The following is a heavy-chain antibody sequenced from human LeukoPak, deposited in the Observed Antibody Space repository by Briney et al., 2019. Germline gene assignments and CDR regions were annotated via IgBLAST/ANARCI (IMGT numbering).Heavy chain of an antibody. CDR3: ASTATNRIAVLDY. V-gene: IGHV4-38-2*01. CDR1: GYSISSGYY. CDR2: IYHSGST. Sequence: PSETLSLTCAVSGYSISSGYYWGWIRQPPGKGLEWIGSIYHSGSTNYNPSLKSRVTISVDTSKNQFSLKLSSVTATDTAVYYCASTATNRIAVLDYWGQGTLVTVSS. J-gene: IGHJ4*02. D-gene: IGHD6-19*01.